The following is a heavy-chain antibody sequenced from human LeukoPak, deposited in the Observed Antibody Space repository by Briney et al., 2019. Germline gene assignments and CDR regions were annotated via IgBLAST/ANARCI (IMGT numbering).Heavy chain of an antibody. CDR3: AREQYCGGDWPGAFDI. D-gene: IGHD2-21*02. V-gene: IGHV3-23*01. J-gene: IGHJ3*02. Sequence: PGGSLRLSCAASGFTFSSYAMSWVRQAPGKGLEWVSAISGSGGSTYYADSVKGRFTISRDNAKNSLYLQMNSLRAEDTAVYYCAREQYCGGDWPGAFDIWGQGTMVTVSS. CDR1: GFTFSSYA. CDR2: ISGSGGST.